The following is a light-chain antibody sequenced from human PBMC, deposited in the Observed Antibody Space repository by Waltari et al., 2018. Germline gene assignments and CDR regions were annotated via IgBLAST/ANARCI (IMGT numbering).Light chain of an antibody. CDR2: DAS. Sequence: DIQMTQSPSSLSASVGDRVTITCQASQHVSKYLNWYQQKPGKVPNLLIYDASNLQRGVPSRFSGSGSGTHFTFTISSLQPEDIATYYCQQYYNVPRTFGQGTRLEIK. CDR1: QHVSKY. CDR3: QQYYNVPRT. J-gene: IGKJ5*01. V-gene: IGKV1-33*01.